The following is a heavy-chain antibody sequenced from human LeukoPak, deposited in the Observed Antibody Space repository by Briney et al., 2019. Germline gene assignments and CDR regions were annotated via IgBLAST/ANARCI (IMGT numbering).Heavy chain of an antibody. D-gene: IGHD4-23*01. J-gene: IGHJ4*02. Sequence: PSETLSLTCTVSGGSISSYYWSWVRQPPGKGLEWLGYIYYSGSTNYNPSLKSRVTISVDTSNNQLSLKLSSVTAADTAVYYCARDRGTYGGNSGLFDYWGQGTLVTVSS. CDR3: ARDRGTYGGNSGLFDY. V-gene: IGHV4-59*01. CDR2: IYYSGST. CDR1: GGSISSYY.